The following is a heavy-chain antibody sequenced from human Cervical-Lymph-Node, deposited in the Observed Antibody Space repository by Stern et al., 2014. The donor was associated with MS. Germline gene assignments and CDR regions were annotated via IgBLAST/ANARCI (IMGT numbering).Heavy chain of an antibody. CDR1: GFTFGDFA. V-gene: IGHV3-49*05. J-gene: IGHJ4*02. CDR3: MRGGQWLVPHY. CDR2: IRSKTYGGTT. Sequence: EVQLVESGGDLVKPGRSLRLSCRASGFTFGDFAMSWFRQAPGKGLEWVGFIRSKTYGGTTEYAASVKGRFTISRDDSKSIVYLQMNSLKTEDTAVYYCMRGGQWLVPHYWGQGTLVTVSS. D-gene: IGHD6-19*01.